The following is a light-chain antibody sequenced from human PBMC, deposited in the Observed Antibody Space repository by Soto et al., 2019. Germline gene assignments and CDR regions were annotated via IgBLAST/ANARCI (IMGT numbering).Light chain of an antibody. CDR3: QQYGSSPRT. J-gene: IGKJ1*01. V-gene: IGKV1-39*01. CDR2: AAS. Sequence: DIQMTQSPSSLSASVGDRVTITCRASQSISSYLNWYQQKPGKAPKLLIYAASSLQSGVPSRFSGSGSGTDFTLTISCLQSEDFAVYYCQQYGSSPRTFGQGTKVDIK. CDR1: QSISSY.